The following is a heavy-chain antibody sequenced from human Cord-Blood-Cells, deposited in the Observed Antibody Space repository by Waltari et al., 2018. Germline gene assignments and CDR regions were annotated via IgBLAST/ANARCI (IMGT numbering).Heavy chain of an antibody. V-gene: IGHV3-7*01. CDR3: VRDSGDFDY. D-gene: IGHD2-21*01. CDR1: GFPFSRYW. Sequence: EVQLVESGGGLVQPGGSLRLSCAASGFPFSRYWMSWVRQAPGKGLEWVANIKQDGSEKYYVDSVKGRFTISRDNAKNSLYLQMNSLRAEDTAVYYCVRDSGDFDYWGQGTLVTVSS. CDR2: IKQDGSEK. J-gene: IGHJ4*02.